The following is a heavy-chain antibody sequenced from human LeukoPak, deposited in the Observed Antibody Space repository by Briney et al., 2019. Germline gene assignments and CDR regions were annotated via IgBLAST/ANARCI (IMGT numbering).Heavy chain of an antibody. CDR1: GGSLSGYY. J-gene: IGHJ4*02. Sequence: PSETLSLTCSFSGGSLSGYYWSWLRQPPGKGLEWIAYRESNGYTESYPSLMSRVKMSLDTSKNQLSLKLASVTAADTAVYYCARVGYDFWSGYENPFDYWGQGTLVTVSS. V-gene: IGHV4-59*01. D-gene: IGHD3-3*01. CDR3: ARVGYDFWSGYENPFDY. CDR2: RESNGYT.